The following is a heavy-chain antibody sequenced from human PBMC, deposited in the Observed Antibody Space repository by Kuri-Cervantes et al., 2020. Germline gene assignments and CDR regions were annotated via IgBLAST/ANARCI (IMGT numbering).Heavy chain of an antibody. D-gene: IGHD1-26*01. J-gene: IGHJ3*02. CDR2: ISSSSSSTI. CDR1: GFTFSSYS. V-gene: IGHV3-48*01. Sequence: GESLKISCAASGFTFSSYSMNWVRQAPGKGLEWVSSISSSSSSTIYYADSVKGRFTISRDNSKNTLYLQMNSLRAEDTAVYYCARASKIALGAFDIWGQGTMVTVSS. CDR3: ARASKIALGAFDI.